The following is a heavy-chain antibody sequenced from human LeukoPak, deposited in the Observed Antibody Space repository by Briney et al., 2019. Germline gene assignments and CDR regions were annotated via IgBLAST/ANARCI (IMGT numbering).Heavy chain of an antibody. Sequence: SQTLSLTCTVSGGSISSGGYYWSWFRQHPGKGLEWIGYIYYSGSTYYNPSLKSRVTISVDTSKNQFSLKLSSVTAADTAVYYCARVSPSGAYYGMDVWGKGTTVTVSS. J-gene: IGHJ6*04. CDR2: IYYSGST. CDR1: GGSISSGGYY. D-gene: IGHD3-16*01. V-gene: IGHV4-31*03. CDR3: ARVSPSGAYYGMDV.